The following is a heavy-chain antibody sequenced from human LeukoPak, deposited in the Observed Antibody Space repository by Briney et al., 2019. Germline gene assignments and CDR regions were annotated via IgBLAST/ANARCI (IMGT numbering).Heavy chain of an antibody. CDR1: GFTFSSST. J-gene: IGHJ4*02. V-gene: IGHV1-58*02. D-gene: IGHD2-21*02. Sequence: ASVKVSCKTSGFTFSSSTIQWVRQARGERLEWVGWIGVGNGNTNYAHKLQERVTITRDMSTSTAHMELSSLRSEDTAVYYCAAELYRGGDCCHFDYWGQGTLVTVSS. CDR3: AAELYRGGDCCHFDY. CDR2: IGVGNGNT.